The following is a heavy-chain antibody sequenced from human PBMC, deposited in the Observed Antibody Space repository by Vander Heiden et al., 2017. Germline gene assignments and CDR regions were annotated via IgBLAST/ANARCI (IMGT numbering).Heavy chain of an antibody. CDR3: VRDSGWLAAY. CDR2: IIGSDDDT. D-gene: IGHD5-12*01. J-gene: IGHJ4*02. CDR1: GFVLRDFA. Sequence: VQLSASGGGMIQQGGSLRLSCPASGFVLRDFAFSWARQAPGKGLEWVSGIIGSDDDTYYGDSVKGRFTISRDKSNNTMLLQMNSLRVDDTAVYYCVRDSGWLAAYWGQGTLVTVSS. V-gene: IGHV3-23*01.